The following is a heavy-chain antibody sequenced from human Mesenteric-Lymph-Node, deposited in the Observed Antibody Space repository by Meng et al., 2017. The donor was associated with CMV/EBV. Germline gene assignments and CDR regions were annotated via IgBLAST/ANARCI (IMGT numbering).Heavy chain of an antibody. J-gene: IGHJ4*02. CDR2: INPNSGGT. CDR1: GYSFTGYY. D-gene: IGHD3-22*01. V-gene: IGHV1-2*04. CDR3: ARDGDSSGYYMGDY. Sequence: KASGYSFTGYYIHWVRQAPGQGLEWMGRINPNSGGTNYAQKFQGWVTMTRDTSISTVYMELSRLRSDDTAVYYCARDGDSSGYYMGDYWGQGTLVTVSS.